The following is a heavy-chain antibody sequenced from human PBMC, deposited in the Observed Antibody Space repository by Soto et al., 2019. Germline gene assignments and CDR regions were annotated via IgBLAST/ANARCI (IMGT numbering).Heavy chain of an antibody. CDR3: ARAPQGRMATIRNHYYYGMDV. D-gene: IGHD5-12*01. J-gene: IGHJ6*02. V-gene: IGHV1-69*12. CDR2: IIPIFGTA. CDR1: GGTFSSYA. Sequence: QVQLVQSGAEVKKPGSSVKVSCKASGGTFSSYAISWVRQAPGQGLEWMGGIIPIFGTANYAQKFQGRVTVTADESTSTAYMELSSLRSEDTAVYSCARAPQGRMATIRNHYYYGMDVWGQGTTVTVSS.